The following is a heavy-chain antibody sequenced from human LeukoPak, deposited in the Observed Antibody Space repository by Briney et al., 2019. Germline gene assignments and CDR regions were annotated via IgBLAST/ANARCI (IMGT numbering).Heavy chain of an antibody. CDR3: AREGLY. V-gene: IGHV1-46*01. CDR1: GYTFTSYS. J-gene: IGHJ3*01. CDR2: INPSGGTT. Sequence: GASVKVSCKASGYTFTSYSVHWVRQAPGQGLEWMGIINPSGGTTTYAQKFQGRVTMTRDMSTSTVYMELNSLRSEDTAVYYCAREGLYWGQGTMVTVSS.